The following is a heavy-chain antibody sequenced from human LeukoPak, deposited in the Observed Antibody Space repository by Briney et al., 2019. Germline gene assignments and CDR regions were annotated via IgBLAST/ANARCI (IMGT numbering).Heavy chain of an antibody. CDR2: ISSSGSTI. Sequence: GSLRLSCAASGFTFSDYYMSWIRQAPGKGLEWVSYISSSGSTIYYADSVKGLFTISRDNAKNSLYLQMNSLRAEDTAVYYCAKDSVGAPPMVDYWGQGTLVTVSS. J-gene: IGHJ4*02. CDR3: AKDSVGAPPMVDY. CDR1: GFTFSDYY. D-gene: IGHD1-26*01. V-gene: IGHV3-11*04.